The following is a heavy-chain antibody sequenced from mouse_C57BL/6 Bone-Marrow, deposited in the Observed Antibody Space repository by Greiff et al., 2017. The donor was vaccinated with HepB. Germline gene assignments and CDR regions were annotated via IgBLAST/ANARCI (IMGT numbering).Heavy chain of an antibody. V-gene: IGHV3-6*01. J-gene: IGHJ1*03. Sequence: ESGPGLVKPSQSLSLTCSVTGYSITSGYYWNWIRQFPGNKLEWMGYISYDGSNNYNPSLKNRISITRDTSKNQFFLKLNSVTTEDTATYYCARANYYGSSYVDFDVWGTGTTVTVSS. D-gene: IGHD1-1*01. CDR2: ISYDGSN. CDR3: ARANYYGSSYVDFDV. CDR1: GYSITSGYY.